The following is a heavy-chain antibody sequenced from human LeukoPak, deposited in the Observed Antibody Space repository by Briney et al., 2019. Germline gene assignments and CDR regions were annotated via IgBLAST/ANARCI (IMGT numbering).Heavy chain of an antibody. CDR1: GGSIGSYY. Sequence: NPSESLSLTCTVSGGSIGSYYWTWIRQPPGKGREWMGYIYHRVGANYTPPLTNRLSISVDTSKNQLSLTLSSVSAADAAVYYCARGGDYDVSGSYLGYWGPGTPVTVSS. CDR2: IYHRVGA. J-gene: IGHJ4*02. V-gene: IGHV4-59*01. CDR3: ARGGDYDVSGSYLGY. D-gene: IGHD3-10*01.